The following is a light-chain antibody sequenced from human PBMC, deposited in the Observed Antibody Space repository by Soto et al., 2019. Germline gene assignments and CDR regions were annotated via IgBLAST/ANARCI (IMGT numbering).Light chain of an antibody. J-gene: IGKJ5*01. CDR1: QTVGGRF. CDR2: VAS. CDR3: QQYGTSPIA. V-gene: IGKV3-20*01. Sequence: EIVLTQSPGTLSLSPGERATLSCRASQTVGGRFLAWYQQKPGQAPRLLINVASTRATGIPDRFSVSGSGTDFTLTISRLEPEDFAVYCQQYGTSPIAFGQGTRLE.